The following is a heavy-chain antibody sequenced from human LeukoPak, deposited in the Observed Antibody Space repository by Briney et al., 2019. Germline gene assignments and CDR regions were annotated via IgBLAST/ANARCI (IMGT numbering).Heavy chain of an antibody. CDR3: ARGNAHAFDI. CDR1: GFTLSSYW. Sequence: GGSLRLSCAVSGFTLSSYWMHWVRQLPGKGLVWVSRINSDGSGISYAGSVKGRFTISRDNAKNTLYLQMNSLRAEDTAVYYCARGNAHAFDIWGQGTMVTVSS. J-gene: IGHJ3*02. V-gene: IGHV3-74*01. CDR2: INSDGSGI.